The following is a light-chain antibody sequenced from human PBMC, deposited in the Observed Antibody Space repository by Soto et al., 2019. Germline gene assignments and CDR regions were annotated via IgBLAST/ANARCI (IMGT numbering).Light chain of an antibody. CDR1: QSVSSSY. J-gene: IGKJ2*01. Sequence: EIVLTQSPGTLSLSPGERATLSCRASQSVSSSYLAWYQQKPGQAPRLLIYGASSSATGIPDRFSGSGSGTDFTLTISRLEPEDFAVYYCQQYGSSFHTFGQGTKLEIK. CDR3: QQYGSSFHT. V-gene: IGKV3-20*01. CDR2: GAS.